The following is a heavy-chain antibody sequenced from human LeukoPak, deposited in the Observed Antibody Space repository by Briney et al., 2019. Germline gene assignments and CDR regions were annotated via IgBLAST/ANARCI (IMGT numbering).Heavy chain of an antibody. CDR3: ARAADNCSSTSCYRVEGRYFDY. V-gene: IGHV4-34*01. Sequence: SETLSLTCAVYGGSFSGYYWSWIRQPPVKGLEWIGEINHSGSTNYNPSLKSRVTISVDTSKNQFSLKLSSVTAADTAVYYCARAADNCSSTSCYRVEGRYFDYWGQGTLVTVSS. J-gene: IGHJ4*02. CDR1: GGSFSGYY. CDR2: INHSGST. D-gene: IGHD2-2*01.